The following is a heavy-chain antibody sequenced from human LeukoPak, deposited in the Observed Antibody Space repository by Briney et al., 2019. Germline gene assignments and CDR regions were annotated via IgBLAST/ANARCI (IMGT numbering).Heavy chain of an antibody. V-gene: IGHV1-24*01. CDR2: FDPEDGET. CDR1: GYTLTELS. CDR3: ARDSNVVVPTASEFDY. Sequence: ASVKVSCKVSGYTLTELSMHWVRQAPGKGLEWMGGFDPEDGETIYAQKFQGRVTMTEDTSTDTAYMELNSLTSDDTAVYYCARDSNVVVPTASEFDYWGQGTLVTVSS. D-gene: IGHD2-2*01. J-gene: IGHJ4*02.